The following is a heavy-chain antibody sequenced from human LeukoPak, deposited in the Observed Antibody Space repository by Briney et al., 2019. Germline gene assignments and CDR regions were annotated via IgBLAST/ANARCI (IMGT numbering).Heavy chain of an antibody. D-gene: IGHD3-10*01. V-gene: IGHV5-51*01. CDR1: GYSFTSYW. J-gene: IGHJ6*03. CDR2: IYPGDSDT. CDR3: ARRKHGITATGIYYYYMDV. Sequence: GESLKISCKCSGYSFTSYWIGWVRQMPGKGLEWMGIIYPGDSDTRYSPSFQGQVTISADKSISTAYLQWSSLKASDTAMYYCARRKHGITATGIYYYYMDVWGKGTTVTVSS.